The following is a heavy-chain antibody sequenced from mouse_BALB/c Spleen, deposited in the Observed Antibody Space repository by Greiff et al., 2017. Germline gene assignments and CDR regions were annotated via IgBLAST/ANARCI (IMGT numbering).Heavy chain of an antibody. J-gene: IGHJ2*01. CDR1: GYTFTSYW. D-gene: IGHD3-3*01. V-gene: IGHV1-7*01. CDR2: INPSTGYT. Sequence: VQLQQSGAELAKPGASVKMSCKASGYTFTSYWMHWVKQRPGQGLEWIGYINPSTGYTEYNQKFKDKATLTADKSSSTAYMQLSSLTSEDSAVYYCARKGWDVYFDYWGQGTTLTVSA. CDR3: ARKGWDVYFDY.